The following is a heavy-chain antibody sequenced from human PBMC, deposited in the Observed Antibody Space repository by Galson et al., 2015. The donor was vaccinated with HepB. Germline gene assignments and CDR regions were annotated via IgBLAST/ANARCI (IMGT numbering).Heavy chain of an antibody. D-gene: IGHD6-13*01. CDR1: GFTFSSYA. V-gene: IGHV3-23*01. Sequence: SLRLSCAASGFTFSSYAMSWVRQAPGKGLEWVSAISGSGGSTYYADSVKGRFTISRDNSKNTLYLQMNSLRAEDTAVYYCGLENLQQLVDDFFFNYWGQGTLVTVSS. J-gene: IGHJ4*02. CDR2: ISGSGGST. CDR3: GLENLQQLVDDFFFNY.